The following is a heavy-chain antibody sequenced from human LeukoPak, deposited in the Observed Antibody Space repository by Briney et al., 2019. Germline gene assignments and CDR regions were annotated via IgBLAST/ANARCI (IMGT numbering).Heavy chain of an antibody. D-gene: IGHD3-10*01. CDR2: IYYSGST. CDR1: GGSISSYY. CDR3: ARAPVVRAVLNWFDP. J-gene: IGHJ5*02. V-gene: IGHV4-59*01. Sequence: SETLSLTCTVSGGSISSYYWSWIRQPPGKGLEWIGYIYYSGSTNYNPSLKSRVTISVDTSKNQFSLKLTSVTAADTAVYYCARAPVVRAVLNWFDPWGQGTLVTVSS.